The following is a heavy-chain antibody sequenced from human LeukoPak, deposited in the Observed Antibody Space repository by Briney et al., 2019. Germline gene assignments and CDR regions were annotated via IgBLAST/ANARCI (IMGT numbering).Heavy chain of an antibody. D-gene: IGHD2-2*01. CDR1: GGSVSSGSYY. CDR2: IYYSGST. Sequence: PSETLSLTCTVSGGSVSSGSYYWSWIRQPPGKGLEWIGYIYYSGSTNYNPSLKSRVTISVDTSKNQFSLKLSSVTAADTAVYYCASGDIVVVPATGKSYYYYYGMDVWGQETTVTVSS. V-gene: IGHV4-61*01. J-gene: IGHJ6*02. CDR3: ASGDIVVVPATGKSYYYYYGMDV.